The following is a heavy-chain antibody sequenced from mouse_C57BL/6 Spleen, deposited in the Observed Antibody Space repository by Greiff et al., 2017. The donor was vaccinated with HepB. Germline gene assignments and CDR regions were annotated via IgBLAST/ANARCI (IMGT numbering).Heavy chain of an antibody. Sequence: QVQLQQPGTELVKPGASVKLSCKASGYTFTSYWMHWVKQRPGQGLEWIGNINPSNGGTNYNEKFKSKATLTVDKSSSTAYMQLSSLTSEDSAVYYCAKGGYDYDERKNHFGCWGQGTTLTVSS. CDR3: AKGGYDYDERKNHFGC. J-gene: IGHJ2*01. CDR2: INPSNGGT. D-gene: IGHD2-4*01. CDR1: GYTFTSYW. V-gene: IGHV1-53*01.